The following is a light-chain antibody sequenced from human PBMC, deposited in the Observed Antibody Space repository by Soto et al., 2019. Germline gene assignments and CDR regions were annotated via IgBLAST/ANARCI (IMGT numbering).Light chain of an antibody. CDR3: QRYASSRWT. J-gene: IGKJ1*01. Sequence: EIVLTQSPGTLSLSPGERATLSCRASQSVSSSYLAWYHQRPGQAPRLLIYGASHRATGIPDRFSGSGSGTDCTLTISRLEPEDFAVYYCQRYASSRWTFGQGTKVEIK. CDR1: QSVSSSY. CDR2: GAS. V-gene: IGKV3-20*01.